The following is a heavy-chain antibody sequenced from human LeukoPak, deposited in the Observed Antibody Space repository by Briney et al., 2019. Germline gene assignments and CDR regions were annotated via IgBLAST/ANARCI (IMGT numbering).Heavy chain of an antibody. J-gene: IGHJ4*02. CDR2: ISSNGGST. Sequence: GGSLRLSCSASGFTFSSYAMHWVRQAPGKGLKYVTGISSNGGSTFYADSVKGRFTISRDNSKNTLYLQMSSLRPEDTAVYYCVMGNSGYDPQTFDYWGQGTLVTVSS. CDR3: VMGNSGYDPQTFDY. V-gene: IGHV3-64D*09. CDR1: GFTFSSYA. D-gene: IGHD5-12*01.